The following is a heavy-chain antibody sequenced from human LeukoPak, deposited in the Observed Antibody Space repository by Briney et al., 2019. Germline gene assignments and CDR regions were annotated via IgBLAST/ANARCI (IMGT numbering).Heavy chain of an antibody. CDR3: VSSDY. J-gene: IGHJ4*02. V-gene: IGHV3-30*03. CDR1: GFTFSSYG. CDR2: ISYDGSNK. Sequence: PGGSLRLSCAASGFTFSSYGMHWVRQAPGKGLEWVAVISYDGSNKYYADSVKGRFTISRDNSKNTLYLQMNSLRAEDTAVYYCVSSDYWGQGTRVTVSS.